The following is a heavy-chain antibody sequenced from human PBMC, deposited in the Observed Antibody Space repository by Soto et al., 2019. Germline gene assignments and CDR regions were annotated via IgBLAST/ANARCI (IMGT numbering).Heavy chain of an antibody. CDR2: MNPNSGNT. D-gene: IGHD3-22*01. J-gene: IGHJ4*02. CDR1: VYTFTSYD. V-gene: IGHV1-8*01. Sequence: ASVTVSCQACVYTFTSYDINWVRQATGQGLEWMGWMNPNSGNTGYAQKFQGRVTMTRDTSISTAYMELSRLRSDDTAVYYCARDRYDSTAQTDYWGQGTLVTVSS. CDR3: ARDRYDSTAQTDY.